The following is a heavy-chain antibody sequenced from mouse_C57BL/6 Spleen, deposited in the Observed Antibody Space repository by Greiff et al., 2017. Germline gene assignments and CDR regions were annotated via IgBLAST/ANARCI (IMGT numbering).Heavy chain of an antibody. V-gene: IGHV1-15*01. J-gene: IGHJ2*02. CDR1: GYTFTDYE. D-gene: IGHD1-1*01. CDR2: IDPETGGT. Sequence: QVQLKESGAELVRPGASVTLSCKASGYTFTDYEMHWVKQTPVHGLEWIGAIDPETGGTAYNQKFKGKAILTADKSSSTAYMELRSLTSEDSAVYYWTREYGSCFDYWGQGTSLTVSS. CDR3: TREYGSCFDY.